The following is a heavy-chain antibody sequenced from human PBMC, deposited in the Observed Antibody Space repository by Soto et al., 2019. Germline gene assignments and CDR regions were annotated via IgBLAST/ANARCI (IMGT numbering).Heavy chain of an antibody. CDR3: AVDYSGSGSYFF. V-gene: IGHV3-23*01. J-gene: IGHJ4*02. CDR2: ISSSGTTI. CDR1: GFTFSSYA. Sequence: GGSLRLSCAASGFTFSSYAMSWVRQAPGKGLEWVSAISSSGTTIYYADSVKGRFTISRDNTKNSLYLQMNSLRAEDTAVYYCAVDYSGSGSYFFWGQGTLVTVSS. D-gene: IGHD3-10*01.